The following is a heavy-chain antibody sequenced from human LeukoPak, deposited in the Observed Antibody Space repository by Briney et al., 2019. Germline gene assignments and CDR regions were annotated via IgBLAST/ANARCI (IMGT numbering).Heavy chain of an antibody. CDR2: ISDVVAHA. Sequence: GGSLRLSCAASGFIFRNFGMSWIRQAPRKGLEWVSHISDVVAHAWYADSVKGRFIISRDNSNNRVFLQMNSLRPEDTALYYCAKDNYGGVYASWGQGTLVTVSS. V-gene: IGHV3-23*01. CDR3: AKDNYGGVYAS. D-gene: IGHD3-16*01. J-gene: IGHJ5*02. CDR1: GFIFRNFG.